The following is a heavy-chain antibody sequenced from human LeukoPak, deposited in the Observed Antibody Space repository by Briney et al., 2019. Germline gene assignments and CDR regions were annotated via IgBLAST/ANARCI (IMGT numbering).Heavy chain of an antibody. CDR2: ISSSSSTI. Sequence: GGSLRLSCAASGFTFSSYSMNWVRQAPGKGLEWVSYISSSSSTIYYADSVKGRFTISRDNAKNSLYLQMNSLRAEDTAVYYCANDWNYDQNYYYYYMDVWGKGTTVTVSS. CDR1: GFTFSSYS. CDR3: ANDWNYDQNYYYYYMDV. V-gene: IGHV3-48*01. J-gene: IGHJ6*03. D-gene: IGHD1-7*01.